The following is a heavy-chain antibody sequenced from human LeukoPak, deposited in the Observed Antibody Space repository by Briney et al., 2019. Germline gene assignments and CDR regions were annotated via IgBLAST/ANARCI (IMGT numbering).Heavy chain of an antibody. Sequence: GGSLRLSCAASGFTFSDASMNWVRQAPGKGLEWVGRIKTESGGGTTDYAAPVKGRFIMSRDDSKSTVYLQMYSLKTEDTGVYYCTTDVPLGSGWGDWGQGTLVIVSS. V-gene: IGHV3-15*01. CDR2: IKTESGGGTT. CDR3: TTDVPLGSGWGD. CDR1: GFTFSDAS. D-gene: IGHD6-19*01. J-gene: IGHJ4*02.